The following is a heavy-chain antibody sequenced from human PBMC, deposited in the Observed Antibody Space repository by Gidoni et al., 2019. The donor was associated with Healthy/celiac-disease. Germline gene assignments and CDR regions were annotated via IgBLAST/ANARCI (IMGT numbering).Heavy chain of an antibody. V-gene: IGHV3-15*01. D-gene: IGHD1-26*01. CDR2: IKSKTDGGTT. CDR1: GFTFSNAW. CDR3: TTDLPYSGSYYARLSYYGMDV. Sequence: EVQLVESGGGLVKPGGSLRLSCAASGFTFSNAWLSWVRQAPGKGLEWVGRIKSKTDGGTTDYAAPVKGRFTISRDDSKNTLYLQMNSLKTEDTAVYYCTTDLPYSGSYYARLSYYGMDVWGQGTTVTVSS. J-gene: IGHJ6*02.